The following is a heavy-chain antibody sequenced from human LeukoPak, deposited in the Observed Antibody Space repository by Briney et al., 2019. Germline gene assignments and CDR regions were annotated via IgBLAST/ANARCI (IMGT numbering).Heavy chain of an antibody. CDR1: GGSISSSSYY. CDR3: ARDLGGGVYWFDP. Sequence: PSETLSLTCTVSGGSISSSSYYWGWIRQPPGKGLEWIGSIYYSGSAYYNPSLKSRVTISVDTSKNQFSLKLSSVTAADTAVYYCARDLGGGVYWFDPWGQRTLVTVSS. V-gene: IGHV4-39*07. CDR2: IYYSGSA. J-gene: IGHJ5*02. D-gene: IGHD2-8*02.